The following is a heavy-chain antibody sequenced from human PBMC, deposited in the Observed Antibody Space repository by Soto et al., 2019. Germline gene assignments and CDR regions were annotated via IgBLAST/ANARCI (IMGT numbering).Heavy chain of an antibody. D-gene: IGHD3-3*01. V-gene: IGHV4-31*03. CDR3: ARGLLYDFWSGPTLPDAFDI. J-gene: IGHJ3*02. Sequence: QVQLQESGPGLVKPSQTLSLTCTVSGGSISSGGYYWSWIRQHPGKGLEWIGYIYYSGSTYYNPSLKSRVTISVDTSKNQFSLKLSSVTAAETAVYYCARGLLYDFWSGPTLPDAFDIWGQGTMVTVSS. CDR2: IYYSGST. CDR1: GGSISSGGYY.